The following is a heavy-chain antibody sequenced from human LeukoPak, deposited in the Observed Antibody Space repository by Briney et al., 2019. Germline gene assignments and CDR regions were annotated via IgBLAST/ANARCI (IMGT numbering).Heavy chain of an antibody. J-gene: IGHJ5*02. CDR1: GGSFSGYY. CDR3: ARAAAAGGYNWFDP. Sequence: SETLSLTCAVYGGSFSGYYWSWIRQPPGKGLEWIGEINHSGSTNYNPSLKSRVTISVDTSKNQFSLKLSSVTAADTAVYYCARAAAAGGYNWFDPWGQGTLVTVSS. V-gene: IGHV4-34*01. CDR2: INHSGST. D-gene: IGHD6-13*01.